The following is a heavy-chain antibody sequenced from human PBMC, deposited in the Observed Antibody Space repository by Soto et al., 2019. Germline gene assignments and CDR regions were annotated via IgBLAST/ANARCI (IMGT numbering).Heavy chain of an antibody. CDR3: AKFSGYELDAFDI. V-gene: IGHV3-30*18. Sequence: GGSLRLSCAASGFTFSSYGMHWVRQAPGKGLEWVAVISYDGSNKYYADSVKGRFTISRDNSKNTLYLQMNSLRAEDTAVYYCAKFSGYELDAFDIWGQGTMVTVSS. CDR1: GFTFSSYG. J-gene: IGHJ3*02. CDR2: ISYDGSNK. D-gene: IGHD3-16*01.